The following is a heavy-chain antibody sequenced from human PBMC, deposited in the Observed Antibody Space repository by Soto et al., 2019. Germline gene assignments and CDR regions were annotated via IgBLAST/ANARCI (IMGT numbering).Heavy chain of an antibody. CDR2: ISWNSADI. Sequence: EVQLVESGGGLVQPGRSLRLSCAASGFTFNDYAMHWVRQAPGKGLEWVSGISWNSADIGYADSVKGRFTISRDNAKNSLYLQMTSLGAEDTALYYCAKDGSGTYPEYFQHGGQGTLVTVSS. CDR3: AKDGSGTYPEYFQH. V-gene: IGHV3-9*01. D-gene: IGHD1-26*01. J-gene: IGHJ1*01. CDR1: GFTFNDYA.